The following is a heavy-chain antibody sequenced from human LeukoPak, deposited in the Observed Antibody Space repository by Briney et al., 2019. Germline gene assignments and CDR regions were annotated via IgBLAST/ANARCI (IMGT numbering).Heavy chain of an antibody. D-gene: IGHD4-11*01. CDR1: GYSISSGYY. J-gene: IGHJ4*02. V-gene: IGHV4-38-2*02. CDR3: ATMYSSGDY. CDR2: IYHSGST. Sequence: PSETLSLTCTVSGYSISSGYYWGWIRQPPGKGLEWIGSIYHSGSTYYNPSLKSRVTISVDTSKNQFSLKLSSVTAADTAVYYCATMYSSGDYWGQGTLVTVSS.